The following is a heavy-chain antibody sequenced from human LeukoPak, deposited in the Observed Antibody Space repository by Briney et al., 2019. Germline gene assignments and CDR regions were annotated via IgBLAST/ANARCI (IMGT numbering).Heavy chain of an antibody. CDR1: TLTFSNYW. CDR3: ARQGDDY. V-gene: IGHV3-7*01. Sequence: RCLRPSCVLSTLTFSNYWMSWVSQAPERGLECVANTKEDGSEKYYVDSVKGRFTISRNNAKNSLYLQMNSLRAEDTAVYYCARQGDDYWGHGTLVTVSS. CDR2: TKEDGSEK. J-gene: IGHJ4*01. D-gene: IGHD3-16*01.